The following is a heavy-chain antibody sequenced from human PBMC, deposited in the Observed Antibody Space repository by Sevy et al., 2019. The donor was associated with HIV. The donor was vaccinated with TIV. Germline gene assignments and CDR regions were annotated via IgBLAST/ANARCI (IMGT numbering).Heavy chain of an antibody. Sequence: GGSLRLSCAASGFTFSDYYMSWIRQAPGKGLEWVSYISSSSSYTNYADSVKGRFTISRDNAKNSLYLQMNGLRAEDTAVYYCARRGEGNYYYYMDVGGKGTTVTVSS. CDR3: ARRGEGNYYYYMDV. CDR1: GFTFSDYY. CDR2: ISSSSSYT. J-gene: IGHJ6*03. V-gene: IGHV3-11*06. D-gene: IGHD7-27*01.